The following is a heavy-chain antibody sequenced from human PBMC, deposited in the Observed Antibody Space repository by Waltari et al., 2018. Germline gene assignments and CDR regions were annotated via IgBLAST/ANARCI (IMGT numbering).Heavy chain of an antibody. V-gene: IGHV3-48*03. CDR3: ARVSGELLYYYYGMDV. CDR1: GFTFSSYE. Sequence: EVQLVESGGGLVQPGGSLRLSCAASGFTFSSYEINWGRQAPGEGVEWVSYISSSGSTIYYADSVKGRFTISRDNAKNSLYLQMNSLRAEDTAVYYCARVSGELLYYYYGMDVWGQGTTVTVSS. J-gene: IGHJ6*02. D-gene: IGHD3-10*01. CDR2: ISSSGSTI.